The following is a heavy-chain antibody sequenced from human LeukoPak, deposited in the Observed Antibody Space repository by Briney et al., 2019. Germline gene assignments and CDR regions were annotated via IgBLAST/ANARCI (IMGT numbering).Heavy chain of an antibody. Sequence: GGSLRLSCAASGFTFSDYYMSWIRQAPGKGLEWVSYISSSGSTIYYADSVKGRFTISRDNAKNSLYLQMNSLRAEDTAVYYCARDGGDYGDYGWDYYYGMDVWGQGTTVTVSS. D-gene: IGHD4-17*01. V-gene: IGHV3-11*01. CDR2: ISSSGSTI. J-gene: IGHJ6*02. CDR3: ARDGGDYGDYGWDYYYGMDV. CDR1: GFTFSDYY.